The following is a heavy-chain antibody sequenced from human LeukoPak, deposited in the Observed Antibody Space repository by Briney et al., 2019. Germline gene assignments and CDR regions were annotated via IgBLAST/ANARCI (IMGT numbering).Heavy chain of an antibody. CDR2: IYTSGST. J-gene: IGHJ3*02. Sequence: SETLSLTCTVSGGSISSYYWSWIRQPAGKGLEWIGRIYTSGSTNYNPSLKSRVTISVDTSKNQFSLKLSSVTAADTAVYYCASTRVDYDYVWGSYRNAFDIWGQGNPGHRLL. D-gene: IGHD3-16*02. V-gene: IGHV4-4*07. CDR3: ASTRVDYDYVWGSYRNAFDI. CDR1: GGSISSYY.